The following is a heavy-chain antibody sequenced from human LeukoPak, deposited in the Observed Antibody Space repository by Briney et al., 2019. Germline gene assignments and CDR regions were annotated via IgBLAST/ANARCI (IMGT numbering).Heavy chain of an antibody. CDR2: ISGSGGST. V-gene: IGHV3-23*01. CDR3: AKQVPTAYVDY. J-gene: IGHJ4*02. Sequence: GGSLRLSCAASGFTFSSYAMSWVRQAPGKGLEWVSAISGSGGSTYYADSVRGRFTIYRDNPKNTLYLQRNSLRAEDTAVYYCAKQVPTAYVDYWGQGTLVTVSS. D-gene: IGHD2-2*01. CDR1: GFTFSSYA.